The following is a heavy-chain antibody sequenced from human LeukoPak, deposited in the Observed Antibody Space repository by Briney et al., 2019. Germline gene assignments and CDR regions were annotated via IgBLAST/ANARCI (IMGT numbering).Heavy chain of an antibody. CDR2: IYSGGST. CDR1: GFTVSSNY. D-gene: IGHD3-22*01. Sequence: GGSLRLSCAASGFTVSSNYMSWVRQAPGEGLEWVSVIYSGGSTYYADSVKGRFTISRDNSKNTLYLQMNSLRAEDTAVYYCASIRNWYDREYYFDYWGQGTLVTVSS. V-gene: IGHV3-53*01. CDR3: ASIRNWYDREYYFDY. J-gene: IGHJ4*02.